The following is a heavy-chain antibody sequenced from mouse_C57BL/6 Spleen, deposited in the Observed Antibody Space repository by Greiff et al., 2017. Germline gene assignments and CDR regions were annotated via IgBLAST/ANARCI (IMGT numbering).Heavy chain of an antibody. D-gene: IGHD2-5*01. CDR3: TYYNNYVPYYAMDY. CDR1: GFNIKDYY. J-gene: IGHJ4*01. Sequence: VQLQQSGAELVRPGASVKLSCTASGFNIKDYYMHWVKQRPEQGLEWIGRIDPEDGDTEYAPKFQGKATMTGDTSSNTAYLQLSSLTSEDTAVYYCTYYNNYVPYYAMDYWGQGTSVTVSS. V-gene: IGHV14-1*01. CDR2: IDPEDGDT.